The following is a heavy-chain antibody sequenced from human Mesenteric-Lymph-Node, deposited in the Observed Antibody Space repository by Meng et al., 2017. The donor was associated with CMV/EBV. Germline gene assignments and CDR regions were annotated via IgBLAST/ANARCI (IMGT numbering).Heavy chain of an antibody. Sequence: GESLKISCAVSGFPFDIYSMNWVRQAPGKGLEWVSHISSSSSTIHYADSVKGRFTISRDNAKNSLYLEMNSLGVEDTAVYYCAKVVGLGIFDYWGQGTLVTVSS. CDR1: GFPFDIYS. V-gene: IGHV3-48*04. D-gene: IGHD7-27*01. CDR2: ISSSSSTI. CDR3: AKVVGLGIFDY. J-gene: IGHJ4*02.